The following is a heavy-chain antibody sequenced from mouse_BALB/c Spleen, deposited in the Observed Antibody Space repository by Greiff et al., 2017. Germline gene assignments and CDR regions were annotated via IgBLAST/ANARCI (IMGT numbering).Heavy chain of an antibody. Sequence: VQGVESGPGLVAPSQSLSITCTVSGFSLTSYDISWIRQPPGKGLEWLGVIWTGGGTNYNSAFMSRLSISKDNSKSQVFLKMNSLQTDDTAIYYCVRGLMITTSFDVWGAGTTVTVSS. CDR2: IWTGGGT. CDR1: GFSLTSYD. V-gene: IGHV2-9-2*01. J-gene: IGHJ1*01. D-gene: IGHD2-4*01. CDR3: VRGLMITTSFDV.